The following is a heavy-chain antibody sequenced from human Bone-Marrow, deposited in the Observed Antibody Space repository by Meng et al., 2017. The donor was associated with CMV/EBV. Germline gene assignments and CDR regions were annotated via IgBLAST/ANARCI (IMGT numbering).Heavy chain of an antibody. D-gene: IGHD3-3*01. J-gene: IGHJ3*02. V-gene: IGHV4-39*07. CDR2: IYYSGST. Sequence: SGTLSLTCTVSGGSISSSSYYWGWIRQPPGKGLEWIGSIYYSGSTYYNPSLKSRVTISVDTSKNQFSLKLSSVTAADTAVYYCARGQPSYYDFWSGYYKGGAFDIWGQGTMVTVSS. CDR3: ARGQPSYYDFWSGYYKGGAFDI. CDR1: GGSISSSSYY.